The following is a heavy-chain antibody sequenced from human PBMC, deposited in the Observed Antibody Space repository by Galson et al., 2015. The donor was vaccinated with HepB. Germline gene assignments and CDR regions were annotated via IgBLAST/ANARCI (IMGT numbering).Heavy chain of an antibody. V-gene: IGHV1-69*13. D-gene: IGHD4-17*01. CDR1: GVTFSSYA. J-gene: IGHJ3*02. CDR2: IIPIFGTA. Sequence: SVKVSCKASGVTFSSYAISWVRQAPGQGLEWMGGIIPIFGTANYAQKFQGRVTITADESTSTAYMELSSLGSEDTAVYYCAVDDGDYVLKGAFDIWGQGTMVTVSS. CDR3: AVDDGDYVLKGAFDI.